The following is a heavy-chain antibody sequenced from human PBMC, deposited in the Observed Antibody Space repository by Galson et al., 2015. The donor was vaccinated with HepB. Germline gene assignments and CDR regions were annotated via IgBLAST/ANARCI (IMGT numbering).Heavy chain of an antibody. Sequence: SLRLSCAASGFTFSNYWMTWVRQAPGKGLEWVANIKPDASGKWYVDSVKGRFFISRDNGKNTLYLQMNSLRVEDTAVYFCARDPTWGAYDIWGQGTMVTVSS. V-gene: IGHV3-7*01. CDR3: ARDPTWGAYDI. D-gene: IGHD7-27*01. CDR2: IKPDASGK. J-gene: IGHJ3*02. CDR1: GFTFSNYW.